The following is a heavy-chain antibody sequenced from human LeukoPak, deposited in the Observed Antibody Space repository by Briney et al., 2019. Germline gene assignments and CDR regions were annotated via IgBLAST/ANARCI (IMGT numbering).Heavy chain of an antibody. CDR3: ARAIMVRDSSGYFPY. J-gene: IGHJ4*02. CDR1: GFIFDSYW. D-gene: IGHD3-22*01. V-gene: IGHV3-30-3*01. Sequence: GGSLRLSCAASGFIFDSYWMSWVRPAPGKGLEWVAVISYDGSNKYYADSVKGRFTISRDNFKNTLYLQMNSLRAEDTAVYYCARAIMVRDSSGYFPYWGQGTLVTVSS. CDR2: ISYDGSNK.